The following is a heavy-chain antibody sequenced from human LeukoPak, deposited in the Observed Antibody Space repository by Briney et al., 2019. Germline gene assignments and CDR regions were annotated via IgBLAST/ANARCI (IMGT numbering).Heavy chain of an antibody. V-gene: IGHV3-30*18. J-gene: IGHJ6*02. CDR2: ISYDGSNK. CDR3: AKDPIAAGQYYYYGMDV. D-gene: IGHD6-25*01. CDR1: GFTFSSYG. Sequence: GGSLRLSCAASGFTFSSYGMHWVRQAPGKGLEWVAVISYDGSNKYYADSVKGRFTISRDNSKNTLYLQMNSLRAEDTAVYYCAKDPIAAGQYYYYGMDVWGQGTTVTVSS.